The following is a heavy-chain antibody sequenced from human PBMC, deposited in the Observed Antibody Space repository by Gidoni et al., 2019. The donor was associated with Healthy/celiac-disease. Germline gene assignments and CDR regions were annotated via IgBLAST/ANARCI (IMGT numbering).Heavy chain of an antibody. CDR3: ARDGIDDGNYYYGMDV. D-gene: IGHD1-1*01. CDR2: ISSSSSYI. J-gene: IGHJ6*02. V-gene: IGHV3-21*01. CDR1: GFTLSSYS. Sequence: EVQLLESGGGLVTPGGSLRLSCAAAGFTLSSYSMNWVRPAPGKGPEWVSSISSSSSYIYYADSVKGRFTISRDNAKNSLYLQMNSLRAEDTAVYYCARDGIDDGNYYYGMDVWGQGTTVTVSS.